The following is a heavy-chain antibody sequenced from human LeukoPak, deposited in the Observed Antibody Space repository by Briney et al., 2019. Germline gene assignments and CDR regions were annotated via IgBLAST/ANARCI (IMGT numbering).Heavy chain of an antibody. Sequence: GGSLRLSCAASGFTFSSYAMSWVRQAPGKGLEWVSAISGSGGSTYYADSVKGRFTISRDNSKNTLYLQMNSLRSEDTAVYYCASPPFYGDYEDYWGQGTLVTVSS. CDR2: ISGSGGST. CDR1: GFTFSSYA. CDR3: ASPPFYGDYEDY. J-gene: IGHJ4*02. V-gene: IGHV3-23*01. D-gene: IGHD4-17*01.